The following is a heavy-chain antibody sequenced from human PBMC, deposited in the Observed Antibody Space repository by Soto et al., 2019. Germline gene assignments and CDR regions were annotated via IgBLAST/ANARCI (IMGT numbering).Heavy chain of an antibody. J-gene: IGHJ4*02. CDR3: TGEVASGY. V-gene: IGHV3-30*03. Sequence: QVQLVESGGGVVQPGRSLRLSCAASGFTVSSYGMHWVRQAPGKGLEWVAVISRDGGTKYYADSVMGRFTISRDNSRKTLFLEMNSLRGDDMAVYYCTGEVASGYWGQGTLVTVSS. CDR2: ISRDGGTK. D-gene: IGHD2-8*02. CDR1: GFTVSSYG.